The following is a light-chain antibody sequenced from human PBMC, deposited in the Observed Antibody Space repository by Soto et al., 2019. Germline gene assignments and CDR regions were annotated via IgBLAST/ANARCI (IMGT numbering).Light chain of an antibody. CDR2: LGS. J-gene: IGKJ4*01. Sequence: EIVMTQSPLSLPVTPGEPASISCKSSQSLLYSDGNNYLDWYLQKPGQSPQLLIHLGSNRASGVPDRFSGSGSGTDCTLRISRVEAEDVGVYFCMQALETPLTFGGGTKVEIK. CDR1: QSLLYSDGNNY. V-gene: IGKV2-28*01. CDR3: MQALETPLT.